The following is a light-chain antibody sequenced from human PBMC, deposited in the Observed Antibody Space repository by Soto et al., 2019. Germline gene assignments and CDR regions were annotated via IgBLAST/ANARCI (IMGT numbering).Light chain of an antibody. CDR2: AAS. V-gene: IGKV1-12*01. CDR1: QGISSG. Sequence: DFRITQSPSSWSASVGAGVTITFRASQGISSGLAWYQQKPGKAPKLLIYAASSLQSGVPSRFSGSGSGTDFTLTISSLQPEDFATYYCQQANSFPITFGQGTRLEIK. J-gene: IGKJ5*01. CDR3: QQANSFPIT.